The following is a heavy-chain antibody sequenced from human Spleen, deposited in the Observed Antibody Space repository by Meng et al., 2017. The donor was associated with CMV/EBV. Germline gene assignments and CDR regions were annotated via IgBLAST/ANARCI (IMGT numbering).Heavy chain of an antibody. CDR1: GYTLTELA. V-gene: IGHV1-24*01. CDR2: FDPEDGET. CDR3: ARDFGGSYSPAPHFDY. J-gene: IGHJ4*02. Sequence: ASVKVSCKVSGYTLTELAMHWVRQAPGKGLEWMGGFDPEDGETMYAQKFQGRVTMTEDTSSDTAYMELRSLRSDDTAVYYCARDFGGSYSPAPHFDYWGQGTLVTVSS. D-gene: IGHD1-26*01.